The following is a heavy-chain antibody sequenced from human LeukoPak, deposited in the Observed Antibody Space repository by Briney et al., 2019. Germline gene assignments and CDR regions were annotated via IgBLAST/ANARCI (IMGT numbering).Heavy chain of an antibody. J-gene: IGHJ5*02. D-gene: IGHD5-18*01. CDR3: ARGKRAYYSYRDHNWFDP. V-gene: IGHV4-34*01. CDR1: GGSFSGYY. CDR2: INHSGST. Sequence: PSETLSLTCAVYGGSFSGYYWSWIRQPPGKGLEWIGEINHSGSTNYNPSLKSRVTISVDTSKNQFSLKLSSVTAADTAVYYCARGKRAYYSYRDHNWFDPWGQGTLVTVSS.